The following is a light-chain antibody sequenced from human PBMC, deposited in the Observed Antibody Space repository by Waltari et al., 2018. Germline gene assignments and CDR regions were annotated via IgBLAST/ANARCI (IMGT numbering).Light chain of an antibody. Sequence: QLVLTQSPSPSPSLGASVTLTCTLSRGPSSTGTAWRQQQPEKGPRSLMKVNSDGSHSKGDKIPDRFSGSSSGAEHFLTISSLQSEDEADYYCQTGGHGTWVFGGGTKLTVL. V-gene: IGLV4-69*01. CDR1: RGPSSTG. CDR2: VNSDGSH. J-gene: IGLJ3*02. CDR3: QTGGHGTWV.